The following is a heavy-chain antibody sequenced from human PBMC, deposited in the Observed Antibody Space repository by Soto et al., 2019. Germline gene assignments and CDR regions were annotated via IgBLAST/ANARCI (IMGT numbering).Heavy chain of an antibody. CDR3: AINRSYFRRCDAFDI. V-gene: IGHV4-30-2*01. CDR1: GGSISSGVYS. D-gene: IGHD1-26*01. J-gene: IGHJ3*02. Sequence: QLQLQESGSGLVKPSQTLSLTCAVSGGSISSGVYSWSWHRQPPGKDLEWIGYIYHTGSTHYNPSLKSRVTISVDRSKNQVSLTLSSVTAADTAVDYCAINRSYFRRCDAFDIWGQGTMVTVS. CDR2: IYHTGST.